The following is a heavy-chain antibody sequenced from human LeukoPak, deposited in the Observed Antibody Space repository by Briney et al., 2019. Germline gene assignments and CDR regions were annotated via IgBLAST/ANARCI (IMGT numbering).Heavy chain of an antibody. CDR2: INPNSGGT. V-gene: IGHV1-2*02. CDR1: GYTFTGYY. J-gene: IGHJ4*02. D-gene: IGHD5-18*01. Sequence: ASVMVSCKASGYTFTGYYMHWVRQAPGQGLEWMGWINPNSGGTNYAQKFQGRVTMTRDTSISTAYMELSRLRSDDTAVYYCARGLGDTAMVDYWGQGTLVTVSS. CDR3: ARGLGDTAMVDY.